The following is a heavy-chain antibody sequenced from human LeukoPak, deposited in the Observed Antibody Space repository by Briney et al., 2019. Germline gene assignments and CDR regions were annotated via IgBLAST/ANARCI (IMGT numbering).Heavy chain of an antibody. D-gene: IGHD3-10*01. CDR1: GFTFSSSW. J-gene: IGHJ4*02. CDR3: ARDSFTYGNY. CDR2: INEDGSGK. V-gene: IGHV3-7*01. Sequence: GGSLRLSCAASGFTFSSSWMCWVRQAPGKGLEWVANINEDGSGKYYVDSVRGRFTISRDNTKNSLYLQMNSLRAEDTAVYHCARDSFTYGNYWGQGTLVTVSS.